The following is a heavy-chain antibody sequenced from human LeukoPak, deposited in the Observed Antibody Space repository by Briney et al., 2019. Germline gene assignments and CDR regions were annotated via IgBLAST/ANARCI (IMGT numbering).Heavy chain of an antibody. V-gene: IGHV1-2*02. Sequence: ASVKVSCKASGYTFTSYYMHWVRQAPGQGLEWMGWINPNSGGTNYAQKFQGRVTMTRDTSISTAYMELSRLRSDDMAVYYCARDGTYNDFWSGYNYYYYMDVWGTGTTVTVSS. CDR3: ARDGTYNDFWSGYNYYYYMDV. J-gene: IGHJ6*03. CDR1: GYTFTSYY. CDR2: INPNSGGT. D-gene: IGHD3-3*01.